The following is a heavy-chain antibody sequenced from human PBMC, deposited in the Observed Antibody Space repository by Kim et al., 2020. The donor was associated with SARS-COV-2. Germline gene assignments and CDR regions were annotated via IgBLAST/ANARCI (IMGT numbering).Heavy chain of an antibody. CDR2: IYYSGST. CDR3: ARGGRRWLPLHNYYYYGMDV. V-gene: IGHV4-59*13. CDR1: GGSISSYY. Sequence: SETLSLTCTVSGGSISSYYWSWIRQPPGKGLEWIGYIYYSGSTNYNPSLKSRVTISVDTSKNQFSLKLSSVTAADTAVYYCARGGRRWLPLHNYYYYGMDVWGQGTTVTVSS. J-gene: IGHJ6*02. D-gene: IGHD3-22*01.